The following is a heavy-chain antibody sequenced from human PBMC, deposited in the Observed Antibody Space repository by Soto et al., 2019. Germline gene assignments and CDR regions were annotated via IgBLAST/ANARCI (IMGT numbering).Heavy chain of an antibody. CDR1: GGTSNNYA. Sequence: QVELVQSGAEVKKPGSSVKVSCKASGGTSNNYAISWVRQAPGQGLEGMGASIPMSGEAKYAQRFQGPGTIAADESTTTSSRELHSRRSDDTAVYYCAGGGPTSTSLRAVITSGMDLWGQGTTVTVSS. CDR2: SIPMSGEA. J-gene: IGHJ6*02. V-gene: IGHV1-69*01. CDR3: AGGGPTSTSLRAVITSGMDL. D-gene: IGHD4-4*01.